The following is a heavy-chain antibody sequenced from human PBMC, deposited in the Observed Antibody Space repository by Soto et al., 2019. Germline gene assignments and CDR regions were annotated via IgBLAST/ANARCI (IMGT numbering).Heavy chain of an antibody. CDR3: ARVSGRCSGGSCYPKYYYYYGMDV. Sequence: KPSETLSLTCAVYGGSFSGYYWSWIRQPPGKGLEWIGEINHSGSTNYNPSLKSRVTISVDTSKNQFSLKLSSVTAADTAVYYCARVSGRCSGGSCYPKYYYYYGMDVWGQGTTVTVS. V-gene: IGHV4-34*01. J-gene: IGHJ6*02. CDR2: INHSGST. CDR1: GGSFSGYY. D-gene: IGHD2-15*01.